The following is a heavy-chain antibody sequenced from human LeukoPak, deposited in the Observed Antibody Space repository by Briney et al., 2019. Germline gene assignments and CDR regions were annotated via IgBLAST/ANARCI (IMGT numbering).Heavy chain of an antibody. V-gene: IGHV4-31*03. CDR2: IYYSGST. J-gene: IGHJ5*02. Sequence: SQTLSLTCTVSGGSISSGGYYWSWIRQHPGKGLEWIGYIYYSGSTYYNPSLKSRVTISVDTSKNQFSLKLSSVTAADTAVYYCARRSQLPLSWFDPWGQGTLVTVSS. CDR3: ARRSQLPLSWFDP. D-gene: IGHD2-2*01. CDR1: GGSISSGGYY.